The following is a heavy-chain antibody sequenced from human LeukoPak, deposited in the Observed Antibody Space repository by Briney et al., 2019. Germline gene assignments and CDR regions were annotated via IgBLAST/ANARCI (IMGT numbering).Heavy chain of an antibody. CDR1: GFTFRSYV. CDR3: ADITWTRGQSFEN. CDR2: ISGSGDTT. V-gene: IGHV3-23*01. Sequence: PGGSLRLSCAASGFTFRSYVMSWVRQAPGKGLEWVSVISGSGDTTYYADSVKGRFTVSRDNSKNTLYLQMNSLRADDTAVYYCADITWTRGQSFENWGQGTLVTVSA. J-gene: IGHJ4*02. D-gene: IGHD2-15*01.